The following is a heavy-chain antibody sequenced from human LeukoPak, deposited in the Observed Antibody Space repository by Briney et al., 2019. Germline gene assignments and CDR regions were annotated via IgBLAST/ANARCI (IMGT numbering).Heavy chain of an antibody. J-gene: IGHJ5*02. CDR3: AKVSSIQLRALSGFDP. CDR2: ISGSGGST. CDR1: GFTFSSYA. V-gene: IGHV3-23*01. Sequence: GGSLRLSCAASGFTFSSYAMSWVRQAPGKGLEWVSAISGSGGSTYYADSVKGRFTISRDNSKNTLYLQMNSLRAENTAVYYCAKVSSIQLRALSGFDPWGQGTLVTVSS. D-gene: IGHD5-18*01.